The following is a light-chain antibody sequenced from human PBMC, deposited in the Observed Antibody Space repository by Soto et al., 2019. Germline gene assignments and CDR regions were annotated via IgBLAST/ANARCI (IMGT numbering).Light chain of an antibody. CDR1: SSDVGGYNY. V-gene: IGLV2-8*01. CDR2: EVS. Sequence: QSALTQPPSASGSPGQSVTISCTGTSSDVGGYNYVSWYQQHPGKAPKLMIYEVSKRPSGVPDRFSGSKSGNTASLTVSGLQAEEEADYYCSSYAGSINYVVFGGGTKLTVL. CDR3: SSYAGSINYVV. J-gene: IGLJ2*01.